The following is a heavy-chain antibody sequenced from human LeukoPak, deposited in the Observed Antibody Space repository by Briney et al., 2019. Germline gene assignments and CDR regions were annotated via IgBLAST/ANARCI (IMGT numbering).Heavy chain of an antibody. D-gene: IGHD3-3*01. V-gene: IGHV1-2*02. CDR3: ARVRRGDFWSGPWVP. CDR1: GYTFTGYY. J-gene: IGHJ5*02. CDR2: INPNSGGT. Sequence: ASVKVSCEASGYTFTGYYMHWVRQAPGQGLEWMGWINPNSGGTNYAQKFQGRVTMTRDTSISTAYMELSRLRSDDTAVYYCARVRRGDFWSGPWVPWGQGTLVTVSS.